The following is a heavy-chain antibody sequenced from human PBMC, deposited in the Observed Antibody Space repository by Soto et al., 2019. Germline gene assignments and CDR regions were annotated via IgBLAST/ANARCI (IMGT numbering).Heavy chain of an antibody. D-gene: IGHD3-22*01. CDR1: GFTFSSYG. J-gene: IGHJ4*02. V-gene: IGHV3-33*01. CDR2: IWYDGSNK. Sequence: QVQLVESGGGVVQPGRSLRLSCAASGFTFSSYGMHWVRQAPGKGLEWVAVIWYDGSNKYYADSVKGRFTISRDNSKNTLYLQMNSLRAEDTAVYYCAREAYYYDSSGYYFIDYWGQGTLVTVSS. CDR3: AREAYYYDSSGYYFIDY.